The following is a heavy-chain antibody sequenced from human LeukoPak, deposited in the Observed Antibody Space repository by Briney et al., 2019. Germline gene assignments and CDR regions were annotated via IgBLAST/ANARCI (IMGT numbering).Heavy chain of an antibody. CDR2: IYSGGST. D-gene: IGHD6-19*01. J-gene: IGHJ4*02. CDR1: GFTVSSNY. Sequence: PGGSLRLSCAASGFTVSSNYMSWVRQAPGKGLEWVSVIYSGGSTYYAGSVKGRFTISRDNSKNTLYLQMNSLRAEDTAVYYCAGTDSSGWSPAHFDYWGQGTLVTVSS. V-gene: IGHV3-66*01. CDR3: AGTDSSGWSPAHFDY.